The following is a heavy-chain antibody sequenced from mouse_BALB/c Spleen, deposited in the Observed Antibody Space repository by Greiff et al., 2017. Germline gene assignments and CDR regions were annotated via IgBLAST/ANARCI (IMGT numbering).Heavy chain of an antibody. Sequence: VQLQQSGTVLARPGASVKMSCKASGYTFTSYWMHWVKQRPGQGLEWIGYINPSTGYTEYNQKFKDKATLTADKSSSTAYMQLSSLTSEDSAVYYCARGGTTVPWFAYWGQGTLVTVSA. J-gene: IGHJ3*01. V-gene: IGHV1-4*01. CDR3: ARGGTTVPWFAY. CDR1: GYTFTSYW. CDR2: INPSTGYT. D-gene: IGHD1-1*01.